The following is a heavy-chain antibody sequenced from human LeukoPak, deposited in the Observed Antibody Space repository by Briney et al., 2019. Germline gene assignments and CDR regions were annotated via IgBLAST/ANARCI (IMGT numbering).Heavy chain of an antibody. CDR3: ASLVLTPGPIEMSRFDY. D-gene: IGHD5-24*01. V-gene: IGHV1-69*13. J-gene: IGHJ4*02. Sequence: SVKVSCKASGGTFSSYAISWVRQAPGQGLEWMGGIIPIFGTANYAQKFQGRVTITADESTGTAYMELSSLRSEDTAVYYCASLVLTPGPIEMSRFDYWGQGTLVTVSS. CDR1: GGTFSSYA. CDR2: IIPIFGTA.